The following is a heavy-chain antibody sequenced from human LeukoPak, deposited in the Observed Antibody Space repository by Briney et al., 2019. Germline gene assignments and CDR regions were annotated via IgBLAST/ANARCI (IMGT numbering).Heavy chain of an antibody. Sequence: GGSLRLSCAASGFTVSSNYMSWVRQAPGKGLEWVSVIYSGGSTYYADSVKGRFTISRDNSKNTLYLQMNSLRAEDTAVYYCAKDHPGYDILTGYYSDAFDIWGQGTMVTVSS. V-gene: IGHV3-53*01. CDR2: IYSGGST. J-gene: IGHJ3*02. CDR3: AKDHPGYDILTGYYSDAFDI. CDR1: GFTVSSNY. D-gene: IGHD3-9*01.